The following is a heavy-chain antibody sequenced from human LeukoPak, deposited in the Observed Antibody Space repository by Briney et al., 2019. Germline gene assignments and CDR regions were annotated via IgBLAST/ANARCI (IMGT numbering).Heavy chain of an antibody. D-gene: IGHD6-13*01. CDR1: GFTSSSYA. Sequence: GGSLRLSCAASGFTSSSYAMSWVRQAPGKGLEWVSAISGSGGSTYYADSVKGRFTISRDNSKNTLYLQMNSLRAEDAAVYYCAKAIAAAGTGATTFDYWGQGTLVTVSS. V-gene: IGHV3-23*01. CDR3: AKAIAAAGTGATTFDY. CDR2: ISGSGGST. J-gene: IGHJ4*02.